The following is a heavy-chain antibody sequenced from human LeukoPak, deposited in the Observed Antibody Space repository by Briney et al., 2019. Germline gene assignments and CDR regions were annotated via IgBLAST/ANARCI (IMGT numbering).Heavy chain of an antibody. J-gene: IGHJ3*02. CDR3: ARVRGVSNAFDI. D-gene: IGHD5/OR15-5a*01. V-gene: IGHV3-66*01. CDR1: GFTVSSNY. Sequence: GGSLRLSCAASGFTVSSNYMSWVRQAPGKGLEWVSVIYSGGSTYYSDSVKGRFTISRDNSKNTLYLQMNSLRAEDTAVYYCARVRGVSNAFDIWGQGTMVTVSS. CDR2: IYSGGST.